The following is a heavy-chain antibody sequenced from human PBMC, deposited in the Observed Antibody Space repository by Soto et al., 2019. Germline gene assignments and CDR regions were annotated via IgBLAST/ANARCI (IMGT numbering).Heavy chain of an antibody. D-gene: IGHD3-9*01. J-gene: IGHJ3*02. CDR2: MSGSVGST. Sequence: EVQLLESGGGLVQPGGSLRLSCAASGFTFSSYAMNWVRQAPGKGLEWVSAMSGSVGSTYYADSVKGRFTISRDNSKNTLYLQMNSLRVEDTALYYCEKVWRGDDVLSAFHIWGQGTMVTVSS. CDR3: EKVWRGDDVLSAFHI. CDR1: GFTFSSYA. V-gene: IGHV3-23*01.